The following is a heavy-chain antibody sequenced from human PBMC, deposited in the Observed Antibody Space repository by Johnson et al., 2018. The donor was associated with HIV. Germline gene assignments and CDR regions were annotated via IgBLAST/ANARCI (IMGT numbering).Heavy chain of an antibody. CDR1: GFTFSSYG. CDR3: AKDVGESEKEEWASYYYDFVRDYPGQDSRGVVGTFDS. D-gene: IGHD3-3*01. Sequence: QVQLVESGGGVVQPGRSLRLSCAASGFTFSSYGMHWVRQAPGKGLEWVAVISNDGSNKYYSDSVKGRFTISRDNSKNTLYVHMNSLRAEDAALYYCAKDVGESEKEEWASYYYDFVRDYPGQDSRGVVGTFDSWGQGTMVTVSS. J-gene: IGHJ3*02. CDR2: ISNDGSNK. V-gene: IGHV3-30*18.